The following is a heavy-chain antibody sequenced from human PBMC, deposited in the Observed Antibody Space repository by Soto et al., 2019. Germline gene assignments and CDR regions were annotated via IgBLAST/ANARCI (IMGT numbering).Heavy chain of an antibody. V-gene: IGHV3-33*01. Sequence: GGXLRLSCAASGVTFSSYGMHWVRQAPGKGLEWVAVIWYDGSNKYYADSVKGRFTISRDNSKNTLYLQMNSLRAEDTAVYYCARDRVGSCSSTSCYLAYWGQGTLVTVSS. CDR1: GVTFSSYG. CDR2: IWYDGSNK. J-gene: IGHJ4*02. CDR3: ARDRVGSCSSTSCYLAY. D-gene: IGHD2-2*01.